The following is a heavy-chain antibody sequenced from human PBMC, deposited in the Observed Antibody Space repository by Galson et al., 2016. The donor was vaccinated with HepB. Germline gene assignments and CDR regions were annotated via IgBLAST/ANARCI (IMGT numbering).Heavy chain of an antibody. J-gene: IGHJ4*02. CDR3: AKFTQQWLDRVYYFDY. V-gene: IGHV3-23*01. CDR1: GFSFDKYA. D-gene: IGHD6-19*01. CDR2: ISGDGGTS. Sequence: SLRLSCAASGFSFDKYAMHWVRQAPGKGLEWVSSISGDGGTSYYADSVQGRFTTSRDRSKNTLSLQMNSLRADDTAVYYCAKFTQQWLDRVYYFDYWGQGALVTVSS.